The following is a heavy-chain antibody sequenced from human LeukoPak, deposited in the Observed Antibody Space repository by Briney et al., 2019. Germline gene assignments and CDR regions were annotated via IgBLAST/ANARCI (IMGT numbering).Heavy chain of an antibody. J-gene: IGHJ1*01. Sequence: SETLSLTCTVSGGSISSYYWSWIRQPPGKGLEWIGSIYYSGSTYYNPSLKSRVTISVDTSKNQFSLKLSSVTAADTAVYYCASSIAAARSPPWHWGQGTLATVSS. D-gene: IGHD6-13*01. CDR3: ASSIAAARSPPWH. V-gene: IGHV4-39*07. CDR1: GGSISSYY. CDR2: IYYSGST.